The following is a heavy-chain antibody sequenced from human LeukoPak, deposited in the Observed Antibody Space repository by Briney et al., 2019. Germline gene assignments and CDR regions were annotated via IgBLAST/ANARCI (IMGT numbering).Heavy chain of an antibody. CDR3: ARVVLWFGETDY. Sequence: GGSLRLSCAASGFTVSSNYMSWVRQAPGKGLEWVSVIYSGGSTYYADSVKGRFTISRDNSKNTLYLQMNSLRAEDTAVYYCARVVLWFGETDYWGQGTLVTVSS. CDR2: IYSGGST. CDR1: GFTVSSNY. J-gene: IGHJ4*02. D-gene: IGHD3-10*01. V-gene: IGHV3-66*01.